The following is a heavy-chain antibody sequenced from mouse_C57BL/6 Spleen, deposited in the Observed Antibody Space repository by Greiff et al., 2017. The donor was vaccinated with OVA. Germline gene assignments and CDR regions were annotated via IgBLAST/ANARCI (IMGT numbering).Heavy chain of an antibody. CDR1: GFSLTSYA. V-gene: IGHV2-9-1*01. CDR3: ARDYYGSSYWYFDV. CDR2: IWPGGGT. D-gene: IGHD1-1*01. Sequence: VQGVESGPGLVAPSQCLSITCTVSGFSLTSYAISWVRQPPGKGLEWLGVIWPGGGTNYNSALKSGLTISKDNSYSQVFLKMNSRRTDDTARYYCARDYYGSSYWYFDVWGTGTTVTVSS. J-gene: IGHJ1*03.